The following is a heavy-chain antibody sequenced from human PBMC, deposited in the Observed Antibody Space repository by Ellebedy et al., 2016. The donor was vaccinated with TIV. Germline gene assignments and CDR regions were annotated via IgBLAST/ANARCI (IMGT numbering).Heavy chain of an antibody. CDR3: ARGAALSAITGLTY. V-gene: IGHV3-21*01. CDR1: GFTFSSYT. J-gene: IGHJ4*02. CDR2: ISGSSTYI. D-gene: IGHD1-14*01. Sequence: GESLKISSAASGFTFSSYTMNWVRPAPGKGLEWVSSISGSSTYIYYSDSVKGRFTISRDNAKNSLYLQMNRLRVEDTAVYYCARGAALSAITGLTYWGQGTLVTVSS.